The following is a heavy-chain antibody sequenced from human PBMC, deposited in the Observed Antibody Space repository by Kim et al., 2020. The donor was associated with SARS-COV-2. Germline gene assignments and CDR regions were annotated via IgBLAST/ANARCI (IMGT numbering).Heavy chain of an antibody. J-gene: IGHJ4*02. V-gene: IGHV3-23*01. D-gene: IGHD6-19*01. CDR2: ISGSGGST. CDR1: GFTFSSYA. CDR3: AKSPGGHIAVAGGPHFDY. Sequence: GGSLRLSCAASGFTFSSYAMSWVRQAPGKGLEWVSAISGSGGSTYYADSVKGRFTISRDNSKNTLYLQMNSLRAEDTAVYYCAKSPGGHIAVAGGPHFDYWGQGTLVTVSS.